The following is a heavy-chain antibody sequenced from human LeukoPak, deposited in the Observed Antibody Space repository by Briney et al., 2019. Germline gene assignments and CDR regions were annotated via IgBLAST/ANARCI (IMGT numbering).Heavy chain of an antibody. CDR3: ATGYSSSWFAFDI. Sequence: GASVTVSCKASGYTFTAYYMHWVRQAPGQGLEWMGWINPNSGGTNYAQKFQGRVTMTRDTSISTAYMELSRLRSDDTAMYYCATGYSSSWFAFDIWGQGTMVTVSS. CDR1: GYTFTAYY. CDR2: INPNSGGT. V-gene: IGHV1-2*02. D-gene: IGHD6-13*01. J-gene: IGHJ3*02.